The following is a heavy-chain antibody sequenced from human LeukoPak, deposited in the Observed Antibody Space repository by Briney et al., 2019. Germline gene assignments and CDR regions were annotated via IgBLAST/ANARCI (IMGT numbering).Heavy chain of an antibody. CDR1: GFTFSSYW. J-gene: IGHJ4*02. CDR2: ISGSGGST. D-gene: IGHD2-2*01. CDR3: AKDLKEGFCSTTSCYGIDS. Sequence: GGSLRLSCAASGFTFSSYWMSWVRQAPGKGLEWVSAISGSGGSTYYADSVKGRFTISRDNSKNTLYLQMNSLRAEDTAVYYCAKDLKEGFCSTTSCYGIDSWGQGTLVTVSS. V-gene: IGHV3-23*01.